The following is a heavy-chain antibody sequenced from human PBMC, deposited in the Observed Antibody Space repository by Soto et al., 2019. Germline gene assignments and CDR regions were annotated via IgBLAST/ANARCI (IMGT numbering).Heavy chain of an antibody. Sequence: ASVKVSCKASGYTFTGYYMHWVRQAPGQGLEWMGWINPNSGGTNYAQKFQGRVTMTRDTSISTAYMELSRLRSDDTAVYYCARDLSAPYKITTNVDPWGQGTLGTVAS. CDR1: GYTFTGYY. J-gene: IGHJ5*02. D-gene: IGHD3-22*01. V-gene: IGHV1-2*02. CDR2: INPNSGGT. CDR3: ARDLSAPYKITTNVDP.